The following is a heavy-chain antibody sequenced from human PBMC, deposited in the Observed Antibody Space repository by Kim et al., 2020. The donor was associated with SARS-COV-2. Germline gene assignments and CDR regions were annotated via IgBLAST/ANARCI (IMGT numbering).Heavy chain of an antibody. V-gene: IGHV1-69*04. J-gene: IGHJ6*02. CDR1: GGTFSSYA. Sequence: SVKVSCKASGGTFSSYAISWVRQAPGQGLEWMGRIIPILGIANYAQKFQGRVTITADKSTSTAYMELSSLRSEDTAVYYCARDPPIGYFDWLPPGWYYGMDVWGQGTTVTVSS. D-gene: IGHD3-9*01. CDR3: ARDPPIGYFDWLPPGWYYGMDV. CDR2: IIPILGIA.